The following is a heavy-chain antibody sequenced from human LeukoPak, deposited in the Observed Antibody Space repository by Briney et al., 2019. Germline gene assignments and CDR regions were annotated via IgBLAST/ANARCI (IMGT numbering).Heavy chain of an antibody. D-gene: IGHD6-19*01. CDR2: IKQDGSEK. CDR3: ARGRIAVAGTYIPSNWGPQLYYMDV. J-gene: IGHJ6*03. Sequence: GGSLRLSCAASGFTFSTYWMTWVRQAPGKGLEWVAHIKQDGSEKYYVGSVKGRFTISRDNAKNSLYLQMNSLRAEDTAVYYCARGRIAVAGTYIPSNWGPQLYYMDVWGKGTTVTVS. V-gene: IGHV3-7*01. CDR1: GFTFSTYW.